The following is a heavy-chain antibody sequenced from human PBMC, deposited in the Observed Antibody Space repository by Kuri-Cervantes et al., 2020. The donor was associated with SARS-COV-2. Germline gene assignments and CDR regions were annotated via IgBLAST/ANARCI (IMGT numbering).Heavy chain of an antibody. D-gene: IGHD3-16*01. V-gene: IGHV3-23*01. J-gene: IGHJ4*02. CDR2: ISGSGGST. CDR1: GFTFSSYG. CDR3: AKDQARYDYVWGSPDY. Sequence: GGSLRLSCAASGFTFSSYGMHWVRQAPGKGLEWVSAISGSGGSTYYADSVKGRFTISRDNSKNTLYLQMNSLRAEDTAVYYCAKDQARYDYVWGSPDYWGQGTLVTVSS.